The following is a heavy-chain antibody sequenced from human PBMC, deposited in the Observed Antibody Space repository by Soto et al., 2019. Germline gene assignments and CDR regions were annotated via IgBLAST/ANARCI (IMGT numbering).Heavy chain of an antibody. D-gene: IGHD3-10*01. CDR3: ARSYYGSGGVGYYYGMDV. CDR2: ISYDGSNK. V-gene: IGHV3-30-3*01. CDR1: GFTFSSYA. J-gene: IGHJ6*02. Sequence: GGSLRLSCAASGFTFSSYAMHWVRQAPGKGLEWVAVISYDGSNKYYADSVKGRFTISRDNSKNTLYLQMNSLRAEDTAVYYCARSYYGSGGVGYYYGMDVWGQGTTVTVSS.